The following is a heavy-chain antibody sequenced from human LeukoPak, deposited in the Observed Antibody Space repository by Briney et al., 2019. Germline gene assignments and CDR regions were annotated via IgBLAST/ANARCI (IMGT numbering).Heavy chain of an antibody. V-gene: IGHV5-51*01. D-gene: IGHD3-22*01. Sequence: GVSLKISCKGSGYSFTSYWLGWVRQMPGKGLEWMGIIYPGDSDTRYSPSFQGQVTISADKSISTAYLQWSSLKASDTAMYYCARRMGYYDSSGYYNYWYFDLWGRGTLVTVSS. CDR1: GYSFTSYW. CDR2: IYPGDSDT. J-gene: IGHJ2*01. CDR3: ARRMGYYDSSGYYNYWYFDL.